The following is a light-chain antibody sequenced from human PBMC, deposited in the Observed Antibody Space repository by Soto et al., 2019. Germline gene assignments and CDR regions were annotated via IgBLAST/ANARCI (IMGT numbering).Light chain of an antibody. CDR1: SSNIGEDYD. Sequence: QSVLTQPPSVSGAPGQRVAISCTGSSSNIGEDYDVLWYQQLPGTAPKLLISGNNNRPPGVPDRFSGSKSGTSASLAITGLQPGDEADYYCQSYDSSLSGYVVFGGGTKVTVL. CDR2: GNN. CDR3: QSYDSSLSGYVV. J-gene: IGLJ2*01. V-gene: IGLV1-40*01.